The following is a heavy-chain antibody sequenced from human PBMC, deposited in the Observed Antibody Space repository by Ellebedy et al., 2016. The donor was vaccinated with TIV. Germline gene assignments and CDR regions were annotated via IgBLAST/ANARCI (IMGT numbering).Heavy chain of an antibody. CDR1: GGTFTSYD. V-gene: IGHV1-8*01. CDR2: MNPNSGNT. J-gene: IGHJ4*02. Sequence: ASVKVSCKASGGTFTSYDINWVRQATGQGLEWMGWMNPNSGNTGYAQKFQGRVTMTRNTSISTAYMELSSLRSEDTAVYYCARVARSTVALRDYYFDYWGQGALVTVSS. D-gene: IGHD4-23*01. CDR3: ARVARSTVALRDYYFDY.